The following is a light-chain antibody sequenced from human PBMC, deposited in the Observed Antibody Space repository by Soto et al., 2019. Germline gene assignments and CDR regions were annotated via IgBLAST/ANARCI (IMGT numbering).Light chain of an antibody. CDR3: QQYNNLPLT. V-gene: IGKV1-33*01. Sequence: DIQMTQSPSCLSASVGDRVTITCQASQDITNYLNWYQQKPGIAPKVLISDASNLEPGVPPRFSGSESGKVLHLTISGLHPEDFATYYCQQYNNLPLTFGPGTKGEI. CDR2: DAS. J-gene: IGKJ3*01. CDR1: QDITNY.